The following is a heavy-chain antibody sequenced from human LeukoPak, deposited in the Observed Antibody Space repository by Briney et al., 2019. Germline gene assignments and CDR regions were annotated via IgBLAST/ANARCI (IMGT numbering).Heavy chain of an antibody. D-gene: IGHD6-25*01. V-gene: IGHV3-43*02. Sequence: GGSLRLSCAASGFTFDDYAMHWVRQAPGKGLEWVSLISGDGGTTYYADSVKGRFTISRDNRKKSLYLQMNGLRTEDTALYYCAKDIGGLNYCGQGTLVTVSS. J-gene: IGHJ4*02. CDR2: ISGDGGTT. CDR3: AKDIGGLNY. CDR1: GFTFDDYA.